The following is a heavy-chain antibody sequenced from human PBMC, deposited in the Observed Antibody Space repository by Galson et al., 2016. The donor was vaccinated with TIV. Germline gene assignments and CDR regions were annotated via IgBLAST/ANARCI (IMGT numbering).Heavy chain of an antibody. V-gene: IGHV4-39*07. CDR2: IYFTGTT. J-gene: IGHJ1*01. Sequence: SETLSLTCSVSSDSISSSNHYWGWIRQPPGKGLEWIGSIYFTGTTFYNPSLKSRVSISVDTSQNQFSLNLTSVTAASTALYYCAWSRWEPSYFQHWGQGTLGLVPS. CDR3: AWSRWEPSYFQH. CDR1: SDSISSSNHY. D-gene: IGHD1-26*01.